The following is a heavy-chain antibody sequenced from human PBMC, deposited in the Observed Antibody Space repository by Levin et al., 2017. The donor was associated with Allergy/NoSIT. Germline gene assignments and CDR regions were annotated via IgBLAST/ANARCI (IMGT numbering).Heavy chain of an antibody. V-gene: IGHV3-64*02. Sequence: GGSLRLFCAASGFTFSRHTMYWVRQAPGKGLEYVSAISSNGGSTYYADSVQGRFTISRDSSKNTLYLQMDSLRAEDMAVYYCARGQLYCTGGSCYSGEGPDYWGQGALVTVSS. J-gene: IGHJ4*02. CDR3: ARGQLYCTGGSCYSGEGPDY. CDR1: GFTFSRHT. CDR2: ISSNGGST. D-gene: IGHD2-15*01.